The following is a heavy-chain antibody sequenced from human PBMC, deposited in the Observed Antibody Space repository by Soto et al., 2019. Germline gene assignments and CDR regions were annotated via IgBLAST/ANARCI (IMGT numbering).Heavy chain of an antibody. D-gene: IGHD3-9*01. CDR2: IWADGSRQ. V-gene: IGHV3-33*08. CDR3: GGGTGYWGLSAY. J-gene: IGHJ4*01. Sequence: QVQLVESGGGVIQPGKSLRLSCSASGFAFSTYGMHWVRQAPGKGLEWVAVIWADGSRQFYGDSVKGRFTISRDNSKNTLYLQMNSLRVDDTAVYYCGGGTGYWGLSAYWGHGTLVTVSS. CDR1: GFAFSTYG.